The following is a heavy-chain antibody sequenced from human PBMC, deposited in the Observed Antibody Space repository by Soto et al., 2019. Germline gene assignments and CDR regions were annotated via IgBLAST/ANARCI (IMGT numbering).Heavy chain of an antibody. CDR2: INAGNGNT. CDR1: GYTFTNYA. J-gene: IGHJ2*01. D-gene: IGHD1-26*01. CDR3: ARGGSLYWYFDL. Sequence: QVQLVQSGAEVKKPGASVKVSCKASGYTFTNYAMHWVRQAPGQRLEWMGWINAGNGNTKYPQKFQGRVTITRDTSASTAYMELSSLRSEDTAVYYCARGGSLYWYFDLWGRGTLVTVSS. V-gene: IGHV1-3*01.